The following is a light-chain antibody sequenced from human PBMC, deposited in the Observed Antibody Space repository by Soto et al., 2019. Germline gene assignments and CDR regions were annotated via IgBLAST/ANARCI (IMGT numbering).Light chain of an antibody. J-gene: IGLJ2*01. CDR2: EIN. CDR3: SLYTTASGLDVV. Sequence: QSALTQPASVSGSPGQSIAISCTGTRSDIGNYDRVSWYQQPTGTAPKLIIYEINNRPSGFPDRVSGSKSGNTASLTISGLQAEDEADYYCSLYTTASGLDVVFGGEIKLTVL. V-gene: IGLV2-18*01. CDR1: RSDIGNYDR.